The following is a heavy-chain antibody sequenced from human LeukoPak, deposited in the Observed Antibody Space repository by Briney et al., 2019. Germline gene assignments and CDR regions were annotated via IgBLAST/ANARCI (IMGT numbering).Heavy chain of an antibody. CDR2: IYYSGST. CDR3: ARYIVSYPHDAFDI. Sequence: SGTLSLTCTVSDDSITMYYWTWIRQPPGKGLEWIGYIYYSGSTSYNPSLKSRVTISVDTSKKQFSLKLSSVTAADTAFYYCARYIVSYPHDAFDIWGQGTMVTVSS. V-gene: IGHV4-59*01. D-gene: IGHD1-26*01. CDR1: DDSITMYY. J-gene: IGHJ3*02.